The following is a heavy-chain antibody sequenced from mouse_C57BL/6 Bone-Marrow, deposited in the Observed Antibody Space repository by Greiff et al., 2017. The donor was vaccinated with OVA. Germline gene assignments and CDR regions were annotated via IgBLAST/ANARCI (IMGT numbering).Heavy chain of an antibody. V-gene: IGHV1-19*01. D-gene: IGHD1-1*01. CDR3: ARPVTTVVFDY. J-gene: IGHJ2*01. Sequence: VQLQQSGPVLVKPGASVKMSCKASGYTFTDYYMNWVKQSHGKSLEWIGVINPYNGGTSYNQKFKGKATLTVDKSSSTAYMELNSLTSEDSAVYYCARPVTTVVFDYGGQGTTLTVSS. CDR1: GYTFTDYY. CDR2: INPYNGGT.